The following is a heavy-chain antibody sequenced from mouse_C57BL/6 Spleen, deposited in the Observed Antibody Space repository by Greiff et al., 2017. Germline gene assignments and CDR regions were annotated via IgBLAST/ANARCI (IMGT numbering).Heavy chain of an antibody. J-gene: IGHJ1*03. V-gene: IGHV1-55*01. Sequence: VQLQQPGAELVKPGASVTMSCKASGYTFTSYWITWVKQRPGQGLEWIGDIYPGSGSTNYNEKFKSKATLTVDTSSSTAYMQLSSLTSEDSAVYYCARIGVPYWYFDVWGTGTTVTVSS. D-gene: IGHD5-1*01. CDR1: GYTFTSYW. CDR2: IYPGSGST. CDR3: ARIGVPYWYFDV.